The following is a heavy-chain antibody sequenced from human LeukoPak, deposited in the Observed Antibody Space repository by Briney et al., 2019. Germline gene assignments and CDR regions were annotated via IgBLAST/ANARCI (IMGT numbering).Heavy chain of an antibody. D-gene: IGHD3-16*01. CDR1: GNSISSSSYY. V-gene: IGHV4-39*07. Sequence: SETLSLTCTVSGNSISSSSYYWVWIRPPPGMGLVGIGSINYYGKSYYNPSVKSPVTISVDTSKNQFSLMVRSVTAADTAVYYCGRSAGFVHFDHWGQGTLVTVTS. CDR2: INYYGKS. J-gene: IGHJ4*02. CDR3: GRSAGFVHFDH.